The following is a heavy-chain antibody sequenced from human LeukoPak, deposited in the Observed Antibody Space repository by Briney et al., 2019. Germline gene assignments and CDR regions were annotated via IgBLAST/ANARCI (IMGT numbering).Heavy chain of an antibody. D-gene: IGHD6-19*01. Sequence: HPGGSLRLSCAASGFTFSSYWMSWVRQAPGKGLEWVANIKQDGSEKYYVDSVKGRFTISRDNAKNSLYLQINSLRAEDTAVYYCAVGGGIAVAGTWYYYYGMDVWGQGTTVTVSS. CDR1: GFTFSSYW. J-gene: IGHJ6*02. CDR3: AVGGGIAVAGTWYYYYGMDV. CDR2: IKQDGSEK. V-gene: IGHV3-7*01.